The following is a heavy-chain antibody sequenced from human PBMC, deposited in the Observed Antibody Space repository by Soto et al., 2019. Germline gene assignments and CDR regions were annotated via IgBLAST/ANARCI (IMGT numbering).Heavy chain of an antibody. CDR3: ARGYVAAYYYYGMDV. CDR1: SGSIDNVYW. Sequence: PSETLSLTCAVSSGSIDNVYWWSWVRQSPGKGLEWIGETSHDGVTNYNPSLEGRVTISIDKSKNQFSLKLSSVTAADTAVYYCARGYVAAYYYYGMDVWGQGTTVTVSS. D-gene: IGHD3-16*01. J-gene: IGHJ6*02. CDR2: TSHDGVT. V-gene: IGHV4-4*02.